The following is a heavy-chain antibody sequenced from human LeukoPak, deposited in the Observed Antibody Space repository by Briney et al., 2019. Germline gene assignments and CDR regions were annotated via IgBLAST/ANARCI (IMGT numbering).Heavy chain of an antibody. Sequence: SETLSLTCTVSGGSISSSSYYWGWIRQPPGKGLEWIGSIYYSGSTYYNPSLKSRVSISVDKSKNQLSLKLRSVTAADTAVYYCAQIVSGWYGWFDPWGQGTLVTVSS. CDR1: GGSISSSSYY. J-gene: IGHJ5*02. CDR2: IYYSGST. V-gene: IGHV4-39*07. D-gene: IGHD6-19*01. CDR3: AQIVSGWYGWFDP.